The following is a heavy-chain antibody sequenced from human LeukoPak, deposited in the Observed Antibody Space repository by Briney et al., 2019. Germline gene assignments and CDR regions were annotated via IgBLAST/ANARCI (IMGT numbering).Heavy chain of an antibody. Sequence: PGGSLRLSCAASGFTFSSYGMPWVRQAPGKGLEWVAVISYDGSNKYYADSVKGRFTISRDNSKNTLYLQMNSLRAEDTAVYYCARAGPYCSGGSCYWTAYYYGMDVWGQGTTVTVSS. CDR1: GFTFSSYG. CDR2: ISYDGSNK. V-gene: IGHV3-30*03. J-gene: IGHJ6*02. D-gene: IGHD2-15*01. CDR3: ARAGPYCSGGSCYWTAYYYGMDV.